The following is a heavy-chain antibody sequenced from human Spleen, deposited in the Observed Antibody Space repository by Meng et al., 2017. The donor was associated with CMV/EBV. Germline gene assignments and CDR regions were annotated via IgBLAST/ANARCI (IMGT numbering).Heavy chain of an antibody. D-gene: IGHD3-22*01. J-gene: IGHJ4*02. CDR3: ASFITTKRIADF. V-gene: IGHV1-69*06. CDR2: IIPIFGTA. CDR1: GGTFSSYA. Sequence: SVKVSCKASGGTFSSYAISWVRQAPGQGLEWMGGIIPIFGTANYAQKFQGRVTITADKSMTTAYMELSSLRSEDTAVYYCASFITTKRIADFWGQGTLVTVSS.